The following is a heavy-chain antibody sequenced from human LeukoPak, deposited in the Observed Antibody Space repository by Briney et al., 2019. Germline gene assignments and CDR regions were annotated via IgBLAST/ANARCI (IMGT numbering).Heavy chain of an antibody. V-gene: IGHV3-23*01. J-gene: IGHJ6*03. Sequence: QPGGSLRLSCAASGFTFSSYSMSWVRQAPGKGLEWVSAIRGSGIRTYYADSVNGRFTISRDNSKNTLYLQMNSLRAEDTAVYYCAKDQYFVTGYYYYLDVWGKGTTVTISS. CDR1: GFTFSSYS. CDR3: AKDQYFVTGYYYYLDV. D-gene: IGHD2-21*02. CDR2: IRGSGIRT.